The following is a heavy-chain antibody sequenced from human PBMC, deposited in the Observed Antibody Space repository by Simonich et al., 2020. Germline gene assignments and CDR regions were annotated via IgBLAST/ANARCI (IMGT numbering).Heavy chain of an antibody. V-gene: IGHV1-18*01. Sequence: QVQLVQSGAEVKKPGASVKVSCKASGYTFTSYGLSWVRPAPGKGLEWMGGTSAYNGNTNDEQKIQGRVTMTTATSTRTAYMELRSLRSDDTAVYYCARDQGGRAAAATDYWGQGTLVTVSS. J-gene: IGHJ4*02. CDR3: ARDQGGRAAAATDY. CDR2: TSAYNGNT. D-gene: IGHD6-13*01. CDR1: GYTFTSYG.